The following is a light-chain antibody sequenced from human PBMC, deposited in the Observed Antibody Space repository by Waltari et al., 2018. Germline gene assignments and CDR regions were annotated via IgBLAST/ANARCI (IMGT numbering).Light chain of an antibody. CDR1: QSISTY. CDR3: QQTYNSPPWT. CDR2: AAS. J-gene: IGKJ1*01. Sequence: DIQMTQSPSSLSASVGDRVTINCRASQSISTYLNWYQQKPGKDPKLLIFAASSLQSGVPSRFSGSGSGTDFTLTIRSLQPEDFATYYCQQTYNSPPWTFGQGTKVEIK. V-gene: IGKV1-39*01.